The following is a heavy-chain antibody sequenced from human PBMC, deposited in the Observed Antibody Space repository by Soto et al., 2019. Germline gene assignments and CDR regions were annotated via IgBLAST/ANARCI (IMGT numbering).Heavy chain of an antibody. CDR3: ARVRYCSSTSCGWFDP. D-gene: IGHD2-2*01. J-gene: IGHJ5*02. Sequence: SVKVSCKXSGGTFSSYAISWVRQAPGQGLEWMGGIIPIFGTANYAQKFQGRVTITADESTSTAYMELSSLRSEDTAVYYCARVRYCSSTSCGWFDPWGQGTLVTVSS. CDR2: IIPIFGTA. V-gene: IGHV1-69*13. CDR1: GGTFSSYA.